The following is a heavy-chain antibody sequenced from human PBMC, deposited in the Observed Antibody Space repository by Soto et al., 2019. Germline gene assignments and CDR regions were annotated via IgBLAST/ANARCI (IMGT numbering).Heavy chain of an antibody. CDR1: GYSFTSYL. CDR3: ARRGEMATITDYYYGMDV. Sequence: GESLKISCKGSGYSFTSYLIGWVRQMPGKGLEWMGIIYPGDSDTRYSPSFQGQVTISADKSISTAYLQWSSLKASDTAMYYCARRGEMATITDYYYGMDVWGQGTTVTVS. CDR2: IYPGDSDT. V-gene: IGHV5-51*01. D-gene: IGHD5-12*01. J-gene: IGHJ6*02.